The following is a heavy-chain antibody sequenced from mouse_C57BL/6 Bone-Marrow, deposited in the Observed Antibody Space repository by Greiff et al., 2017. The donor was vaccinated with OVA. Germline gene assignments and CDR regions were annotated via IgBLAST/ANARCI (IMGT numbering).Heavy chain of an antibody. CDR2: ISYSGST. D-gene: IGHD1-1*01. CDR1: GYSITSGYD. Sequence: EVKLMESGPGMVKPSQSLSLTCTVTGYSITSGYDWHWIRHFPGNKLEWMGYISYSGSTNYNPSLKSRISITHDTSKNHFFLKLNSVTTEDTATYYCARTYYGSSYGYCDVWGTGTTVTVSS. J-gene: IGHJ1*03. V-gene: IGHV3-1*01. CDR3: ARTYYGSSYGYCDV.